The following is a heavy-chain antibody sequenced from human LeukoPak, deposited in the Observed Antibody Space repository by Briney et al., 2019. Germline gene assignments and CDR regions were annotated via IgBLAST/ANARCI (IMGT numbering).Heavy chain of an antibody. J-gene: IGHJ4*02. Sequence: GESLKISCKGSGDSFTSYWIGWVRQMPGKGREWMGIIYPGDSDTRCSPSFQGQVTMSADKSICSAYLQGSSLKAMDTAMYYCARRRKGGNYFDYWGQGNLVTVSS. CDR2: IYPGDSDT. V-gene: IGHV5-51*01. D-gene: IGHD2-15*01. CDR3: ARRRKGGNYFDY. CDR1: GDSFTSYW.